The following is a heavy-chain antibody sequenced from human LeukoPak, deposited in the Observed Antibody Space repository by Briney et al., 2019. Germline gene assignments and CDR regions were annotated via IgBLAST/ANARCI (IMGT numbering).Heavy chain of an antibody. D-gene: IGHD1-26*01. CDR2: ISPYNGNT. CDR1: GYTFTSYG. Sequence: AAVKVSCKASGYTFTSYGIRWVRQAPGQGQEWMGWISPYNGNTNYAQKLQGRVTMTTHTSTSTAYMELRSLRSDDTAVYYCARDTIIVGATAYGMDVWGHGTTVTVSS. V-gene: IGHV1-18*01. J-gene: IGHJ6*02. CDR3: ARDTIIVGATAYGMDV.